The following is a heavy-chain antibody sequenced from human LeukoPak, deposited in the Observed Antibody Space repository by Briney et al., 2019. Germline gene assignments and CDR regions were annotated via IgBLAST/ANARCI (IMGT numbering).Heavy chain of an antibody. V-gene: IGHV1-2*06. Sequence: GASVKVSCKASGYTVTSYYMHWVRQAPGQGREWMGRINPNSGGTNYAQKFQGRVTMTRDTSISTAYMELSRLRSDDTAVYYCARERRYGPNYWYFDLWGRGTLVTVSS. CDR2: INPNSGGT. J-gene: IGHJ2*01. CDR1: GYTVTSYY. D-gene: IGHD5-18*01. CDR3: ARERRYGPNYWYFDL.